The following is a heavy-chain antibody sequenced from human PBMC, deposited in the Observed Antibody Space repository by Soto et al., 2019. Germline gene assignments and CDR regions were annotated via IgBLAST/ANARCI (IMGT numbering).Heavy chain of an antibody. CDR1: GYTFTDYY. D-gene: IGHD5-12*01. V-gene: IGHV1-2*02. CDR2: INPNSGAT. CDR3: ARAAPLRYSGYALDH. Sequence: QVQLVSSGAEVKKPGASVKVSCRASGYTFTDYYIHWVRQAPGQGLQWVGWINPNSGATEYAQTFQGRVTMTRDPSISTVYMEVTRLRSDDTALYFCARAAPLRYSGYALDHWGQGTRVTVST. J-gene: IGHJ4*02.